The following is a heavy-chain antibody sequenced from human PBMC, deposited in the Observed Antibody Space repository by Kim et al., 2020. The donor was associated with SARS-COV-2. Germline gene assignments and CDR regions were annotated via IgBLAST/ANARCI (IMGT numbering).Heavy chain of an antibody. CDR2: INAGTGHT. D-gene: IGHD6-13*01. J-gene: IGHJ4*02. CDR3: ARVSSTWYYFDY. Sequence: ASVKVSCKASGYTFTSLAIHWVRQAPGQRLEWMGWINAGTGHTKFSQNFQDRVSLTRDTSATTAYMELSSLRSEDTAVYYCARVSSTWYYFDYWGQGTLV. CDR1: GYTFTSLA. V-gene: IGHV1-3*01.